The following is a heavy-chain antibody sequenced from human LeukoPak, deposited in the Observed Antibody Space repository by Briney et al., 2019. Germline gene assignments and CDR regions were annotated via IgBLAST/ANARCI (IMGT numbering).Heavy chain of an antibody. V-gene: IGHV4-34*01. J-gene: IGHJ4*02. CDR2: INHSGST. CDR3: ARGGGFWSGYPNHNFDY. D-gene: IGHD3-3*01. Sequence: SETLSLTCAVYGGSFSGYYWSWIRQPPGKGLEWIGEINHSGSTNYNPSLKSRVTISVDTSKNQFSLKLSSVTAADTAVYYCARGGGFWSGYPNHNFDYWGQGTLVTVSS. CDR1: GGSFSGYY.